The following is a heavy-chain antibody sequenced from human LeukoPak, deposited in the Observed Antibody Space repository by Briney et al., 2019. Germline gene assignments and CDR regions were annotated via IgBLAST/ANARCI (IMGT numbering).Heavy chain of an antibody. V-gene: IGHV1-46*01. J-gene: IGHJ6*03. D-gene: IGHD3-10*01. CDR2: INPGAGNT. CDR3: AREGSTRMVLGYMDV. CDR1: GYTFSNYY. Sequence: ASVKVSCKASGYTFSNYYMHWVRQAPGQGLEWMGIINPGAGNTRYAQKFQGRVTMTRDTSTNTIYMALSSLRSADTAVYYCAREGSTRMVLGYMDVWGKGTTVTVSS.